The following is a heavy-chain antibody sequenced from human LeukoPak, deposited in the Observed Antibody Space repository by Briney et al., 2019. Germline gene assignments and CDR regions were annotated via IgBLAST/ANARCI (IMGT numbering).Heavy chain of an antibody. Sequence: PGGSLRLSCAASGFTFSSYAMSWIRQPPGKGLEWIGEINHSGSTNYNPSLKSRVTISVDTSKNQFSLKLSSVTAADTAVYYCARGKGMQLGLQGGLDYWGQGTLVTVSS. CDR3: ARGKGMQLGLQGGLDY. V-gene: IGHV4-34*01. D-gene: IGHD4-11*01. CDR1: GFTFSSYA. J-gene: IGHJ4*02. CDR2: INHSGST.